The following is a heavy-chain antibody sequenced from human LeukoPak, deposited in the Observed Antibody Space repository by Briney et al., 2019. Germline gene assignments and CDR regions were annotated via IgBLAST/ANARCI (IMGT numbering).Heavy chain of an antibody. J-gene: IGHJ5*02. D-gene: IGHD2-15*01. Sequence: GASVKVSCKASGYTFTGYYMHWVRQAPGQGLEWMGWINPSSGGTNYAQKFQGWVTMTRDTSISTAYMELSRLRSDDTAVYYCARSEPVVAARSWFDPWGQGTLVTVSS. V-gene: IGHV1-2*04. CDR1: GYTFTGYY. CDR2: INPSSGGT. CDR3: ARSEPVVAARSWFDP.